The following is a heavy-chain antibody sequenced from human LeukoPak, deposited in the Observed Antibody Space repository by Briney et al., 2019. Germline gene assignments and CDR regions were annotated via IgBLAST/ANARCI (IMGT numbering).Heavy chain of an antibody. D-gene: IGHD3-10*01. V-gene: IGHV3-48*01. J-gene: IGHJ4*02. CDR3: ATPLSFGGY. CDR2: ITNTGGTV. CDR1: GFTFSSYS. Sequence: GGSLRLSCATSGFTFSSYSMNWVRQAPGKGLEWLSYITNTGGTVYYADSVKGRFTISRDNAKNSLYLLVSSLRAEDTAVYYCATPLSFGGYWGQGTLVTVSS.